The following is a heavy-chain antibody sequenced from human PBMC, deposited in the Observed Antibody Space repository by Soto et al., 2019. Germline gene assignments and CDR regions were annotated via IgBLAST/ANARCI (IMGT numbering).Heavy chain of an antibody. Sequence: QVQLVESGGGVVQPGRSLRLSCAASGFTFSSHTIHWVRQAPGKGLEWVAVISSDGSNEYYADSVKGRFTISRDKSKNTRYLQMNSLRVEDTAVYYCARGKYSSSWYLFDYWGQGTLVTVSS. V-gene: IGHV3-30-3*01. CDR3: ARGKYSSSWYLFDY. CDR1: GFTFSSHT. CDR2: ISSDGSNE. J-gene: IGHJ4*02. D-gene: IGHD6-13*01.